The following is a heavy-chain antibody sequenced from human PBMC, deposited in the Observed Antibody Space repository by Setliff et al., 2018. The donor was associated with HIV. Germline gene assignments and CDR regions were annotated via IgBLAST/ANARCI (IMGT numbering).Heavy chain of an antibody. CDR2: IVPIFGTT. CDR1: GGTFRKYS. V-gene: IGHV1-69*05. CDR3: AKCSEMLGTPATSSGYYCGWFDP. Sequence: SVKVSCKASGGTFRKYSMNWIRQAPGQGLEWMGGIVPIFGTTKYAQKFQGRVTMTTDTSTNTAYMDLRSLRSDDTAVYYCAKCSEMLGTPATSSGYYCGWFDPWGQGTLVTVSS. J-gene: IGHJ5*02. D-gene: IGHD3-22*01.